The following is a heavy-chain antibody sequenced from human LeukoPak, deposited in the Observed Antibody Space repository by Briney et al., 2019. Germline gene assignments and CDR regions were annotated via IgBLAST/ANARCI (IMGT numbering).Heavy chain of an antibody. V-gene: IGHV1-18*01. Sequence: ASVKVSCKASGYTFTNYGISWVRQAPGQGLEWMGWISAYNGNTNYAQKLQGRVTMTTDTSTSTAYMELRSLRSDDTAVYYCARETIHDRAFDIWGQGTMVSVSS. CDR3: ARETIHDRAFDI. CDR1: GYTFTNYG. J-gene: IGHJ3*02. D-gene: IGHD1-1*01. CDR2: ISAYNGNT.